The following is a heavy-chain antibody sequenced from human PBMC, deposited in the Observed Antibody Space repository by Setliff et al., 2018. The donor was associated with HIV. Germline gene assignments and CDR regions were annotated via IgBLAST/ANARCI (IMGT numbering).Heavy chain of an antibody. D-gene: IGHD3-3*01. CDR1: GYTLSELS. Sequence: ASVKVSCKVYGYTLSELSIHWVRQAPGKGLDWMGGFDPENGQTVYAQKFQGRVTVTEDTSTDTAFMELSSLRSEDTATYYCAIYYYFYLDVWGKGTPVTVSS. CDR2: FDPENGQT. CDR3: AIYYYFYLDV. J-gene: IGHJ6*03. V-gene: IGHV1-24*01.